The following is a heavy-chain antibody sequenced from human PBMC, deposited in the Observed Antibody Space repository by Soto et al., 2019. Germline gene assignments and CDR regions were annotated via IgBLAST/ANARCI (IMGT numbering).Heavy chain of an antibody. J-gene: IGHJ6*02. D-gene: IGHD3-3*01. V-gene: IGHV1-8*01. CDR3: ARGYYDFWSKYYGMDV. CDR1: GYSFTSYD. Sequence: QVQLVQSGAEVKKPGALVKVSCKASGYSFTSYDIYWVRQATGQGLEWMGWMNPNSGHTGYAQKFQGRVTMTRNTSISAAYMELTSLRSEDTAVYHCARGYYDFWSKYYGMDVWGQGTTVTVSS. CDR2: MNPNSGHT.